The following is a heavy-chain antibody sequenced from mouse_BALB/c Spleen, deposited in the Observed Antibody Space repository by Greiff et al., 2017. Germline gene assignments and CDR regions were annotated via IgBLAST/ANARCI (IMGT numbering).Heavy chain of an antibody. J-gene: IGHJ3*01. Sequence: EVQLVESGGGLVQPGGSLKLSCAASGFTFSSYGMSWVRQTPDKRLELVATINSNGGSTYYPDSVKGRFTISRDNAKNTLYLQMSSLKSEDTAMYYCASPYGSTWFAYWGQGTLVTVSA. D-gene: IGHD2-1*01. V-gene: IGHV5-6-3*01. CDR3: ASPYGSTWFAY. CDR1: GFTFSSYG. CDR2: INSNGGST.